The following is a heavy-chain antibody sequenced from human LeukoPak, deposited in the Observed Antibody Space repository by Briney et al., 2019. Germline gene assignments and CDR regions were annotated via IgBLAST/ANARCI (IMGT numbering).Heavy chain of an antibody. J-gene: IGHJ4*02. CDR3: ARGSQQLAFDY. V-gene: IGHV3-48*01. D-gene: IGHD6-13*01. CDR2: ISSSRSTI. Sequence: GGSLRLSCAASGFIFSGYNMNWVRQAPGKGLEWVSYISSSRSTIYYADSVKGRFTISRDNVKNSLNLQMNSLRAEDTAVYYCARGSQQLAFDYWGQGTLVTVSS. CDR1: GFIFSGYN.